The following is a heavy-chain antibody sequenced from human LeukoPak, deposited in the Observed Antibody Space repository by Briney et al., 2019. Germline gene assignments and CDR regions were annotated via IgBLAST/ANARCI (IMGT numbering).Heavy chain of an antibody. J-gene: IGHJ3*02. CDR1: GFTFSNYA. CDR3: ARDLGYSSNWWDAFDI. V-gene: IGHV3-7*01. CDR2: IKKDGSEK. Sequence: GGSLRLSCAASGFTFSNYAMSWVRQAPGKGLEWVANIKKDGSEKYYVDSVKGRFTISRDNAKNSLYLQMNSLRAEDTAVYYCARDLGYSSNWWDAFDIWGQGTMVTVSS. D-gene: IGHD6-13*01.